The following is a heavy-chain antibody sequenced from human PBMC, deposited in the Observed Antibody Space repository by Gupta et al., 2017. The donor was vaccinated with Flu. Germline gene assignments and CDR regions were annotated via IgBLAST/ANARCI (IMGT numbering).Heavy chain of an antibody. CDR2: VTPSGSDS. J-gene: IGHJ4*01. V-gene: IGHV3-21*01. Sequence: SWVRRAPGMGLECLSSVTPSGSDSYYADSVKGRFTISRDKSKNTLYLQMNSLRAEDTAFYYCAREDRVGAAYYFDCWGQGTMVTVSS. D-gene: IGHD2-15*01. CDR3: AREDRVGAAYYFDC.